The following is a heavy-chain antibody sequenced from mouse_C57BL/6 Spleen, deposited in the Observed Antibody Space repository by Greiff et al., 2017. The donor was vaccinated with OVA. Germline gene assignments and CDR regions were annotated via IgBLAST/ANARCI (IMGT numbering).Heavy chain of an antibody. CDR2: IYPGSGST. Sequence: QVQLQQPGAELVKPGASVKMSCKASGYTFTSYWITWVKQRPGQGLEWIGDIYPGSGSTNYNEKFKSKATLTVVTSSSTAYMQLSSLTSEDSAVYYCARSGITTVVAIDYWGQGTTLTVSS. CDR3: ARSGITTVVAIDY. V-gene: IGHV1-55*01. D-gene: IGHD1-1*01. J-gene: IGHJ2*01. CDR1: GYTFTSYW.